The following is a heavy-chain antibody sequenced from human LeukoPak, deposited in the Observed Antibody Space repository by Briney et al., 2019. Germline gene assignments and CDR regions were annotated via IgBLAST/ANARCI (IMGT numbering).Heavy chain of an antibody. CDR1: KFTFNSYA. Sequence: GGSLRLSCAASKFTFNSYAMTWVRQSPGKGLEWVSGITNSGGRTYYADSVKGRFTISRDNSKNMLFLQMNSLRAEDTAVYYCAKDPPFLVGVSGFWGQGALVTVSS. D-gene: IGHD1-26*01. V-gene: IGHV3-23*01. J-gene: IGHJ4*02. CDR2: ITNSGGRT. CDR3: AKDPPFLVGVSGF.